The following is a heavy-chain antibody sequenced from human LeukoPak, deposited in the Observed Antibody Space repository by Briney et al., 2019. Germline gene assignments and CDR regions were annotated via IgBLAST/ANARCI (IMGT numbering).Heavy chain of an antibody. CDR1: GGSISSYY. CDR2: IYTSGST. CDR3: ARDEWPWDLVATPHAFDI. D-gene: IGHD5-12*01. J-gene: IGHJ3*02. Sequence: SETLSLTCTVSGGSISSYYWSWTRQPAGKGLEWIGRIYTSGSTNYNPSLKSRVTMSVDTSKNQFSLKLSSVTAADTAVYYCARDEWPWDLVATPHAFDIWGQGTMVTVSS. V-gene: IGHV4-4*07.